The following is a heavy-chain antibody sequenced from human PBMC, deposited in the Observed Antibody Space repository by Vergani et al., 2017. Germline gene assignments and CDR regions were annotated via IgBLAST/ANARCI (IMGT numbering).Heavy chain of an antibody. Sequence: QVQLQESGPGLVTPSETLSLTCTVSGGSVSSGSYYWSWIRQPAGKGLEWIGYIYYSGSTNYNPSLKSRVTISVDTSKNQFSLKLSSVTAADTAVYYCARDHSSGWVDYWGQGTLVTVSS. CDR1: GGSVSSGSYY. CDR3: ARDHSSGWVDY. CDR2: IYYSGST. D-gene: IGHD6-19*01. J-gene: IGHJ4*02. V-gene: IGHV4-61*10.